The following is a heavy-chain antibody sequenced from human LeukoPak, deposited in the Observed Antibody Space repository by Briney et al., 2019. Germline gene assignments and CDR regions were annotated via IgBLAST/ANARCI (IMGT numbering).Heavy chain of an antibody. CDR3: ARFASGSYYGLDY. D-gene: IGHD1-26*01. CDR1: GFTFSSYT. V-gene: IGHV3-21*01. Sequence: GGSLRLSCAASGFTFSSYTMTWVRQAPGKGLEWVSSISSSSSYIYYADSVKGRFTISRDNAKNSLYLQMNSLRAEDTAVYYCARFASGSYYGLDYWGQGTLVTVSS. CDR2: ISSSSSYI. J-gene: IGHJ4*02.